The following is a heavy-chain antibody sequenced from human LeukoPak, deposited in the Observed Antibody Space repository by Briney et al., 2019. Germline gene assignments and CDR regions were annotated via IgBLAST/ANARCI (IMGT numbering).Heavy chain of an antibody. CDR3: AKQSYARSLGE. Sequence: SGGSLRLSCATSGFPFSDLSMSWVRQAPGEGLGWISTTNSGGTSTYYAESVKGRFTISRDNSKNTLYLQMSSLRVEDTAVYYCAKQSYARSLGEGGPGTLVSVSS. J-gene: IGHJ4*02. CDR1: GFPFSDLS. D-gene: IGHD2-8*01. V-gene: IGHV3-23*01. CDR2: TNSGGTST.